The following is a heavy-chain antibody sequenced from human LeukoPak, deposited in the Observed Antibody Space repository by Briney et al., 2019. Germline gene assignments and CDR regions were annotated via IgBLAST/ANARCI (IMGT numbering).Heavy chain of an antibody. CDR2: ISGYSGST. V-gene: IGHV1-18*01. J-gene: IGHJ4*02. D-gene: IGHD6-19*01. Sequence: GASVKVSCKTSGYTFATYSINWVRQAPGQGLEWMGWISGYSGSTNYAQKLQGRVTMTTDTSTTTAHMELRSLKSDDTAVYYCARGHSSGRDYYFDTWGQGTLVTVSS. CDR3: ARGHSSGRDYYFDT. CDR1: GYTFATYS.